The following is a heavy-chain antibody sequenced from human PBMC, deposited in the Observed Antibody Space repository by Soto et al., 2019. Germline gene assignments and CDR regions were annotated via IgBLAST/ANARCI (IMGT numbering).Heavy chain of an antibody. V-gene: IGHV1-2*04. J-gene: IGHJ4*02. Sequence: ASVKVSCKASGYTFTGYYMHWVRQAPGQGLEWMGWINPNSGGTNYAQKFQGWVTMTRDTSISTAYMELSRLRSDDTAVYYCASGGFEVCSSTSCYLPPFHYWGQGTLVTVSS. CDR2: INPNSGGT. D-gene: IGHD2-2*01. CDR3: ASGGFEVCSSTSCYLPPFHY. CDR1: GYTFTGYY.